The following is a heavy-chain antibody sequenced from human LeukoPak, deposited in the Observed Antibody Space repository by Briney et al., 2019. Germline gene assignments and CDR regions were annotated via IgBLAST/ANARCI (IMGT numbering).Heavy chain of an antibody. CDR1: GCSISRGGYY. J-gene: IGHJ5*02. V-gene: IGHV4-30-2*01. Sequence: TVSLTCAVSGCSISRGGYYWSWLRQPPGRGLEGIGYIYHSGSTYYNPSLKSRVTISVDRSKNQFSLKLSSMTAADAAVYYCATYIVVVSAAIGWFDPWGQGTLVTVSS. CDR3: ATYIVVVSAAIGWFDP. D-gene: IGHD2-2*01. CDR2: IYHSGST.